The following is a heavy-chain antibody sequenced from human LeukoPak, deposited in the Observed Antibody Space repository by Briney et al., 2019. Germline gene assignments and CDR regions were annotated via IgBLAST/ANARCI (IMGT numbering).Heavy chain of an antibody. J-gene: IGHJ5*02. CDR1: GYTFTGYY. CDR2: IIPVFGTA. D-gene: IGHD1-1*01. CDR3: ARVERTSSTGTTNGWFDP. V-gene: IGHV1-69*13. Sequence: SVKVSCKASGYTFTGYYMHWVRQAPGQGLEWMGGIIPVFGTAEYAQVFQGRVLITADESTTTIYMELSSLRSEDTAVYFCARVERTSSTGTTNGWFDPWGPGTLVTVSS.